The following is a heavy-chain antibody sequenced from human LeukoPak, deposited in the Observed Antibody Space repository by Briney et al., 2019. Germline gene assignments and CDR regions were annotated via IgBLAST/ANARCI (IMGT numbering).Heavy chain of an antibody. D-gene: IGHD6-13*01. J-gene: IGHJ4*02. Sequence: SETLSLTCTVSGGSISSYYWSWIRQPPGKGLEWIGYIYYSGSTNYNPSLKSRVTISVDTSKNQFSLKLSSVTAADAAVYYCARARSIAAAQDYWGQGTLVTVSS. CDR2: IYYSGST. V-gene: IGHV4-59*01. CDR1: GGSISSYY. CDR3: ARARSIAAAQDY.